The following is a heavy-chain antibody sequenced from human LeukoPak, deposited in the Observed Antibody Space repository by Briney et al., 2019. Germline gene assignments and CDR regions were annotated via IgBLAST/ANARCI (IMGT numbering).Heavy chain of an antibody. J-gene: IGHJ4*02. Sequence: AGESLKISCKGSGYSFATSWIGWVRQMPGKGLGWMGIIYPGDSDTRYSPSFQGQVIISVDKSISTAYLQWSSLKASDTAMYYCARPNDYGYYFDYWGQGTLVTVSS. CDR1: GYSFATSW. V-gene: IGHV5-51*01. D-gene: IGHD4-17*01. CDR3: ARPNDYGYYFDY. CDR2: IYPGDSDT.